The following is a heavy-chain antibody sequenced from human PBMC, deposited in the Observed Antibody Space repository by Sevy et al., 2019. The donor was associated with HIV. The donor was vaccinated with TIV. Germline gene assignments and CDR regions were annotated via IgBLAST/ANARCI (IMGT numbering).Heavy chain of an antibody. D-gene: IGHD1-26*01. Sequence: GGSLRLSCAASGLTISNYWMHWVRQAPGKGLVWVSRINSDGYSTAYADSVKGRFTVSRDNAKNTVYLQMSGLGAEDTAVYYCARGSAGTFGFWDQGTLVTVSS. J-gene: IGHJ4*02. CDR1: GLTISNYW. CDR3: ARGSAGTFGF. CDR2: INSDGYST. V-gene: IGHV3-74*01.